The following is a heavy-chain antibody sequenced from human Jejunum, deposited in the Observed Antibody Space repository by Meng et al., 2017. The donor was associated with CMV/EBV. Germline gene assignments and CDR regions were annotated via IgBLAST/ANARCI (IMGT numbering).Heavy chain of an antibody. V-gene: IGHV3-9*01. J-gene: IGHJ6*02. CDR1: FEDYA. Sequence: FEDYAMHWVRKATGKGLEWGSGMNWDSGNIAYAESEKGRFTISRENAKNSLYLQMNSLRAEDTALYYCAKRRDSSWTGYFYGMDVWGHGTTVTVSS. CDR2: MNWDSGNI. D-gene: IGHD3/OR15-3a*01. CDR3: AKRRDSSWTGYFYGMDV.